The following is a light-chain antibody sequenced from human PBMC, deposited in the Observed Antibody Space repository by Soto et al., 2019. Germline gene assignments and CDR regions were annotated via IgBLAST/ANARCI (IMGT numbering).Light chain of an antibody. CDR3: QYLNSFPLT. Sequence: IQLTQSPSSLSASIGDRVTITCRASQGISNYLAWYQQKPGKVPKLLIYIASTLQGGVPSRFSGSGSGTDFSLAISSLQPEDVATYYCQYLNSFPLTFGGGTKVEIK. CDR2: IAS. J-gene: IGKJ4*01. CDR1: QGISNY. V-gene: IGKV1-9*01.